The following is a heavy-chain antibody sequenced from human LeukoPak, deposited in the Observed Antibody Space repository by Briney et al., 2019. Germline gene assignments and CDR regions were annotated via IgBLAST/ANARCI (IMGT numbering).Heavy chain of an antibody. CDR2: INHSGST. D-gene: IGHD3-9*01. CDR3: ARHGDTTGYYPGYFDY. CDR1: GGSFSGYY. J-gene: IGHJ4*02. Sequence: PSETLSLTCAVYGGSFSGYYWSWIRQPPGKGLEWIGEINHSGSTYYNPSLKSRLTISVDTSKNQFSLKLSSVTAADTAVYYCARHGDTTGYYPGYFDYWGQGTLDTVSS. V-gene: IGHV4-34*01.